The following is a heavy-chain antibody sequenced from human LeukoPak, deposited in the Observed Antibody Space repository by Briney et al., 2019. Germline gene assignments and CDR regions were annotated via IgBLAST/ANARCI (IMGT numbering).Heavy chain of an antibody. V-gene: IGHV3-30-3*01. CDR2: ISYDGSNK. CDR3: ARDRGVAGNAEYFQH. Sequence: GRSLRLSCAASGFTFSSYAMHWVRQAPGKGLEWVAVISYDGSNKYYADSVKGRFTISRDNSKNTLYLQMNSLRAEDTAVYYCARDRGVAGNAEYFQHWGQGTLVTVPS. D-gene: IGHD6-19*01. CDR1: GFTFSSYA. J-gene: IGHJ1*01.